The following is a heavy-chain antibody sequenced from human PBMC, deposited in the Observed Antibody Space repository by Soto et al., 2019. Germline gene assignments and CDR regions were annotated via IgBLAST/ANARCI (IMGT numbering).Heavy chain of an antibody. CDR2: IIPISETT. J-gene: IGHJ6*02. CDR3: ARSQGSSTSLEIYYYYSYGMDV. CDR1: GGTFSSYA. V-gene: IGHV1-69*01. Sequence: QVQLVQSGAEVQKPGSSVKVSCKASGGTFSSYAISWVRQAPGQGLEWMGGIIPISETTNYAQKFQGRVRITADESKSTAYMELSSLRSDDTAVYYCARSQGSSTSLEIYYYYSYGMDVWGQGTTVTVSS. D-gene: IGHD2-2*01.